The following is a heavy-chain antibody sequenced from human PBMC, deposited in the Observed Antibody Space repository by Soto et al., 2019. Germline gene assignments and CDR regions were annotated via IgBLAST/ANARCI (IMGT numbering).Heavy chain of an antibody. Sequence: QVQLVESGGSVVQPGGSLRLSCAASGFTFNNHGMHWVRQAPGKGLEWVAVISYDGSNKYYADSMRGRLTISRDNSKNTLYLQMPSLSPEDTAVYYFASCAGRRSPCFFSGPFHYWGQGTLVTASS. D-gene: IGHD2-2*01. V-gene: IGHV3-30*03. CDR3: ASCAGRRSPCFFSGPFHY. CDR2: ISYDGSNK. J-gene: IGHJ4*02. CDR1: GFTFNNHG.